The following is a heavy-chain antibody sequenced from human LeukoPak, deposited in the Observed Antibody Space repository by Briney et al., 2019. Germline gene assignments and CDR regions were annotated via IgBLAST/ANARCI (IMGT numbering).Heavy chain of an antibody. D-gene: IGHD3-22*01. CDR2: ILYDGSNK. CDR1: GFTFSSFA. V-gene: IGHV3-30*04. J-gene: IGHJ4*02. Sequence: GGSLRLSCAASGFTFSSFAMHWVRQAPGKGLEWVALILYDGSNKYYAESVKGRFSISRDNSKNTLYLQMNSLRAEDTAVYFCARDLYRIVVVPHYFDYWGQGTLVTVSS. CDR3: ARDLYRIVVVPHYFDY.